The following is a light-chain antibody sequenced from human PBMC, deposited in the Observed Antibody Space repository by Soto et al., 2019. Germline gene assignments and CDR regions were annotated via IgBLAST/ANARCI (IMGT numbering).Light chain of an antibody. CDR3: KQRSNWPPT. CDR2: DAS. J-gene: IGKJ4*01. V-gene: IGKV3-11*01. CDR1: RSVSNY. Sequence: EIVLTQSPATLSLSPGESATLSCRASRSVSNYLAWYQQKPGQAPRLLIYDASNRATGIQARFSGSGSGTDFTLTIRSLEPEDFAVFYCKQRSNWPPTVGGGTKVDIK.